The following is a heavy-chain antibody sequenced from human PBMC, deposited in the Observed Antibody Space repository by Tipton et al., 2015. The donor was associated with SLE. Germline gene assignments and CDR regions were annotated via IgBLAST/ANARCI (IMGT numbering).Heavy chain of an antibody. CDR2: INHSGST. CDR3: AREPVYYYYYMDV. Sequence: TLSLTCTVSGASFTGDYWSWIRQPPGKGLEWIGEINHSGSTNYNPSLKSRVTISVDTSKNQFSLKLSSVTAADTAVYYCAREPVYYYYYMDVWGKGTTVTVSS. J-gene: IGHJ6*03. CDR1: GASFTGDY. V-gene: IGHV4-34*01.